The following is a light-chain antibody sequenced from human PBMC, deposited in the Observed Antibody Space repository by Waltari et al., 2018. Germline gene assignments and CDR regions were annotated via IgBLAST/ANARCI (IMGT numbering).Light chain of an antibody. CDR3: SSYTSSSTSV. CDR2: DVS. V-gene: IGLV2-14*03. Sequence: QSALTQPASVSGSPGKSITLSCTGTTNEVGDSNYVPWYQQHPGKAPKLMIFDVSNRPSGVSSRFSGSKSGNTASLTISGLQPEDEADYYCSSYTSSSTSVFGTGTKVTVL. CDR1: TNEVGDSNY. J-gene: IGLJ1*01.